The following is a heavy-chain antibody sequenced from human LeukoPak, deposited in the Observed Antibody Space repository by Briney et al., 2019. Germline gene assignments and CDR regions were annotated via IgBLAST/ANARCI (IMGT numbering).Heavy chain of an antibody. CDR1: GYSFSNYW. J-gene: IGHJ4*02. V-gene: IGHV5-51*01. Sequence: RPGESLKISCKGSGYSFSNYWIGWVRQMPGKGLEWMGIIYPHDSDIRYNPPFQGQVTISADKSISTAYLQWSSLKASDTAMYYCARMIGLGEVSPYFDYWGQGTLVTVSS. CDR2: IYPHDSDI. CDR3: ARMIGLGEVSPYFDY. D-gene: IGHD3-16*02.